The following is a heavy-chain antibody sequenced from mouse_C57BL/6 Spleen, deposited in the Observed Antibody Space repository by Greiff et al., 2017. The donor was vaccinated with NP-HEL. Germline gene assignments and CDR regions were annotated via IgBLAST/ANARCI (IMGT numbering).Heavy chain of an antibody. CDR1: GYAFSSSW. J-gene: IGHJ2*01. Sequence: VQLQQSGPELVKPGASVKISCKASGYAFSSSWMNWVKQRPGKGLEWIGRIYPGDGDTNYNGKFKGKATLTADKSSSTAYMQLSSLTSEDSAVYCCAREKSTMVTTGFDYWGQGTTLTVSS. CDR3: AREKSTMVTTGFDY. D-gene: IGHD2-2*01. V-gene: IGHV1-82*01. CDR2: IYPGDGDT.